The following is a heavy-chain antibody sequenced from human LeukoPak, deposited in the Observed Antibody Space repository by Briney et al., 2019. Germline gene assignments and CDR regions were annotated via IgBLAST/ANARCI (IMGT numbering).Heavy chain of an antibody. D-gene: IGHD5-18*01. CDR3: TRLRGYNYGYEYFFDF. J-gene: IGHJ4*02. V-gene: IGHV3-49*04. CDR2: IRSKAYGGTT. CDR1: GFTFGDYA. Sequence: PGGTLRLPCTASGFTFGDYAVTWVRQAPGKGLEWVGFIRSKAYGGTTEYAASVKGRFTISRDDSKSIAYLQVNSLKIEDTAVYYCTRLRGYNYGYEYFFDFWGQGTLVTVSS.